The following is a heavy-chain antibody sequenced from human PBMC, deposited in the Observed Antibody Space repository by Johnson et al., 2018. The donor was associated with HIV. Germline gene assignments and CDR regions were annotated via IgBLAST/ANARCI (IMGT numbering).Heavy chain of an antibody. Sequence: QVQLVESGGGLVQPGGSLRLSCAASGFTFSDYYMSWIRQAPGKGLEWVSYISSDGTTIYDADSVKGRFTVSRDNSKNTLYLQMKSLRPEDTAVYYCAKESKWESRTPHAFDMWGQGTMVTVSS. J-gene: IGHJ3*02. V-gene: IGHV3-11*04. CDR2: ISSDGTTI. CDR3: AKESKWESRTPHAFDM. D-gene: IGHD1-26*01. CDR1: GFTFSDYY.